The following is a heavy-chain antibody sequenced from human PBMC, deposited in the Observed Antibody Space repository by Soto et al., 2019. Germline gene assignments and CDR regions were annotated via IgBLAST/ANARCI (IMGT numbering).Heavy chain of an antibody. V-gene: IGHV3-53*01. CDR1: GFTVSSNY. J-gene: IGHJ6*02. CDR2: IYSGGST. Sequence: GGSLRLSCAASGFTVSSNYMSWVRQAPGKGLEWVSVIYSGGSTYYADSVKGRFTISRDNSKNTLHLQMNSLRAEDTAVYYCARDDILTGYPRTYYYYYGMDVWGQGTTVTVSS. D-gene: IGHD3-9*01. CDR3: ARDDILTGYPRTYYYYYGMDV.